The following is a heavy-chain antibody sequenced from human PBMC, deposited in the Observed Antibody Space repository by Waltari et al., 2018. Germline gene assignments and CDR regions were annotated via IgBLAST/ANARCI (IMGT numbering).Heavy chain of an antibody. J-gene: IGHJ4*02. D-gene: IGHD2-21*02. CDR3: ARVSQGTASESDY. CDR2: ISISSTTI. V-gene: IGHV3-48*01. CDR1: GFTFSGDN. Sequence: EVQLLGSGGGLAQPGGSLRLSCAASGFTFSGDNMNWVRQAPGKGLEWLSYISISSTTIYYADSVKGRFAISRDNAKNSLYLQMHSLRAEDTAVYYCARVSQGTASESDYWGQGTLVTVSS.